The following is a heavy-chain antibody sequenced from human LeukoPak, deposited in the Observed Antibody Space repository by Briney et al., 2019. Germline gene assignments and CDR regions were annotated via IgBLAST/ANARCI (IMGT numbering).Heavy chain of an antibody. D-gene: IGHD6-25*01. CDR3: ARGRVSSSSGFSTYYYYFYMDV. V-gene: IGHV4-61*02. CDR2: IYTSGST. Sequence: SETLSLTCTVSGDSISSGSYYWSWIRQPAGKGLEWIGRIYTSGSTNYNPSLKSRVTISVDTSKNQFSLKLSSVTAADTPVFFCARGRVSSSSGFSTYYYYFYMDVWGKGTTVTVSS. J-gene: IGHJ6*03. CDR1: GDSISSGSYY.